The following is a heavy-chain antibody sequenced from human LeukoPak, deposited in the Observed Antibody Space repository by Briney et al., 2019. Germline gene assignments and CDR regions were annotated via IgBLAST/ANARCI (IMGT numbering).Heavy chain of an antibody. V-gene: IGHV7-4-1*02. D-gene: IGHD6-19*01. CDR1: GYTFTSYA. CDR3: AKGRTEGGTLALDY. CDR2: INTNTGNP. Sequence: ASVKVSCKASGYTFTSYAMNWVRQAPGQGLEWMGWINTNTGNPTYAQGFTGRFVFSLDTSVSTAYLQISSLKAEDTAVYYCAKGRTEGGTLALDYWGQGTLVTVSS. J-gene: IGHJ4*02.